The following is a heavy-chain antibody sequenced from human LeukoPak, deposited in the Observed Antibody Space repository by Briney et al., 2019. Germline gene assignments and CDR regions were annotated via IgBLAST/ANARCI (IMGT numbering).Heavy chain of an antibody. CDR3: ARSPGSGAVVAPKYYYYLDV. CDR2: IYTSGST. Sequence: KTSETLSLTCTVSGGSISSYYWSWIRQPAGKGLEWIGRIYTSGSTNYNPSLKSRVTMSVDTSKNQFSLKLSSLTAADTAVYYCARSPGSGAVVAPKYYYYLDVWGKGTTVTVSS. J-gene: IGHJ6*03. V-gene: IGHV4-4*07. D-gene: IGHD2-15*01. CDR1: GGSISSYY.